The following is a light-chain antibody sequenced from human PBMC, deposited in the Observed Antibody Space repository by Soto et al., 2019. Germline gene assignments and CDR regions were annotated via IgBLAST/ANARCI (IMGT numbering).Light chain of an antibody. V-gene: IGKV1-39*01. Sequence: DIQMTQSPPSLSASVGDRVTITCRASQTISDYLHWYKQKPGKAPTIMIYGASSLQTGVPPRFSGSGSGTEFTLTISSLKPEDFATYYCQQTYDSLASFGGGTKVEIK. CDR3: QQTYDSLAS. CDR2: GAS. CDR1: QTISDY. J-gene: IGKJ4*01.